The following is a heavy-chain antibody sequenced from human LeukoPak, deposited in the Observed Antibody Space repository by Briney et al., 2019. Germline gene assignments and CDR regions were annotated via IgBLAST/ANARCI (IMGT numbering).Heavy chain of an antibody. D-gene: IGHD5-18*01. V-gene: IGHV3-7*01. CDR3: ARDMPGGASFLDQ. Sequence: PGGSLRLSCAASGFTFNNYWMTWVRQAPGKGLEWVAHIHESGSYQNYVDSVRGRFTVSRDNTKRVLYLQMDSLRAEDTAVYYCARDMPGGASFLDQWGQGTLVTVSA. CDR1: GFTFNNYW. CDR2: IHESGSYQ. J-gene: IGHJ5*02.